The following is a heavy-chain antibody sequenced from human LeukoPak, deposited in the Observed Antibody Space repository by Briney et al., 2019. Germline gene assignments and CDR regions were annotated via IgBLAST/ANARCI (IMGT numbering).Heavy chain of an antibody. D-gene: IGHD1-26*01. V-gene: IGHV3-21*01. CDR1: GFTFSSYS. CDR2: ISSSSSYI. CDR3: ARDRGIIVGATGGDY. Sequence: GGSLRLSCAASGFTFSSYSMNWVRQAPGKGLEWVSSISSSSSYIYYADSVKGRFTISRDNAKNSLYLQMNSLRAEDTAVYYCARDRGIIVGATGGDYWGQGTLVTVSS. J-gene: IGHJ4*02.